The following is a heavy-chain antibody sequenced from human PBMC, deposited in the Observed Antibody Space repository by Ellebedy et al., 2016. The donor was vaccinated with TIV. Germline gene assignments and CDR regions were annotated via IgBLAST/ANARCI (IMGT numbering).Heavy chain of an antibody. J-gene: IGHJ6*02. V-gene: IGHV1-69*13. D-gene: IGHD3-22*01. CDR1: GGTFSSYA. Sequence: SVKVSXXASGGTFSSYAISWVRQAPGQGLEWMGGIIPIFGTANYAQKFQGRVTITADESTSTAYMELSSLRSEDTAVYYCARGKPQDSGYYRYGMDVWGQGTTVTVSS. CDR2: IIPIFGTA. CDR3: ARGKPQDSGYYRYGMDV.